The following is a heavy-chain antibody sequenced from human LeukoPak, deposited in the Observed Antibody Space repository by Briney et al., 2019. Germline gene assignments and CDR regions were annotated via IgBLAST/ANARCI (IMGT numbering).Heavy chain of an antibody. CDR1: GFTFSSYG. D-gene: IGHD1-26*01. V-gene: IGHV3-30*18. CDR2: FSSDGYTT. J-gene: IGHJ4*02. Sequence: GRSLRLSCGASGFTFSSYGMHWVRQAPGKGLEWVTLFSSDGYTTYYADSVKGRFTISRDNSQNTLYLQMNSLRAEDTAVYYCAKSGGSYFSTLDSWGQGTLVTVSS. CDR3: AKSGGSYFSTLDS.